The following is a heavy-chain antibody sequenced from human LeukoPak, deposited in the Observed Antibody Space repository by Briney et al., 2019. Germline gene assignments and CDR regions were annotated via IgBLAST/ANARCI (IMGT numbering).Heavy chain of an antibody. CDR1: GFTLGDYA. J-gene: IGHJ4*02. V-gene: IGHV3-49*04. CDR3: ARVRLSGTPPFYDY. Sequence: GGSLRLSCTGSGFTLGDYAMSWVRQAPGKGLEWVGVITSKAYGGTIEYGPSVKGRFTISRDDSKSIAYLQMNSLKTEDTAVYYCARVRLSGTPPFYDYWGQGTLVTVSS. D-gene: IGHD1-26*01. CDR2: ITSKAYGGTI.